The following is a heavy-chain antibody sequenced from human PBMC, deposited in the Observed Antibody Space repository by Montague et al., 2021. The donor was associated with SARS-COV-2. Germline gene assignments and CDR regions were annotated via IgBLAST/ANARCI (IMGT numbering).Heavy chain of an antibody. CDR3: ARDLDDGSGSYYFDY. J-gene: IGHJ4*02. Sequence: SLRLSCAASGFTFSSYAMHWVRQAPGKGLEWVAVISYDGSNKYYADSVEGRFTISRDNSKNTLYLQMNSLRAEDTAVYYCARDLDDGSGSYYFDYWGQGTLVTVSS. D-gene: IGHD3-10*01. CDR1: GFTFSSYA. CDR2: ISYDGSNK. V-gene: IGHV3-30-3*01.